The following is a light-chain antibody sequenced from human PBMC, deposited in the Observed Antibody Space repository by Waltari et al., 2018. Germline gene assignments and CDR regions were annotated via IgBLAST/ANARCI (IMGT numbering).Light chain of an antibody. V-gene: IGLV2-23*03. CDR3: CSYAGGTTVL. J-gene: IGLJ2*01. CDR1: GSEIDIYNL. CDR2: EGD. Sequence: QSALTQPASESGSLGQSLTISCTGSGSEIDIYNLVSWYQQYPGKAPKLILYEGDERPSGFSDRFSCSKSSNTASLTISGLQADDEAEYHCCSYAGGTTVLFGGGTKVTVL.